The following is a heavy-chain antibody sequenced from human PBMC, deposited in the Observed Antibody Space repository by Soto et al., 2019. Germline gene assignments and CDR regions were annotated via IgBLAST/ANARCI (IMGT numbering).Heavy chain of an antibody. Sequence: QVQLVQSGAEVKKTGASVKVSCKASGYIFINYGISWVRQAPGQGLEWMGWINAYNGNTNSAQKLQSRVTMTTDTSTNTAYMELRSLTADDTAVYYCARSAGVVDGDDYWGQGTLVTVSS. D-gene: IGHD3-10*01. J-gene: IGHJ4*02. V-gene: IGHV1-18*01. CDR1: GYIFINYG. CDR2: INAYNGNT. CDR3: ARSAGVVDGDDY.